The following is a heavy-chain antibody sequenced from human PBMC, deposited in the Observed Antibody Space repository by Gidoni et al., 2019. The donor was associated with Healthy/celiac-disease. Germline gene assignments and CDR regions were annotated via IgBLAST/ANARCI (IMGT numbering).Heavy chain of an antibody. V-gene: IGHV1-69*06. CDR1: GGPFSTYP. Sequence: QVQLVQSGAEVKKPGSSVKVSCKASGGPFSTYPISWVRQAPGQGLEWMGGIIPIFGTANYAQKFQGRVTITADKSTSTAYMELSSLRSEDTAVYYCARRGYCSSTSCYSGYFDYWGQGTLVTVSS. J-gene: IGHJ4*02. CDR3: ARRGYCSSTSCYSGYFDY. D-gene: IGHD2-2*01. CDR2: IIPIFGTA.